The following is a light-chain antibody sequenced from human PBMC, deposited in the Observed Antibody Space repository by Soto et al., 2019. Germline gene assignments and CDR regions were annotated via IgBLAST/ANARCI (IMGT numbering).Light chain of an antibody. CDR2: DAS. J-gene: IGKJ1*01. CDR1: QSISGW. CDR3: QQYNTYSQT. Sequence: DIQMTQSPPTLSASVGDRVTITCRASQSISGWLAWYQQKPGKAPKLLIYDASNLEGGVPSSFSGTGSGTEFTLTISSLQPEDFATYYCQQYNTYSQTFGQGTKVDIK. V-gene: IGKV1-5*01.